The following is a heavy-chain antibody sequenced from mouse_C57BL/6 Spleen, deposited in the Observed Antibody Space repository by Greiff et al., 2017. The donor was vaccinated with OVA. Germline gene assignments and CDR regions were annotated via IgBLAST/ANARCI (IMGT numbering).Heavy chain of an antibody. CDR1: GYTFTSYG. CDR3: ARSPYEYEAMDY. V-gene: IGHV1-81*01. Sequence: QVQLQQSGAELARPGASVKLSCKASGYTFTSYGISWVKQSTGPGLEWIGEIYPRSGNTYYNEKFKGKATLTADKSSSTAYMGLRSLTSEDSAVYFGARSPYEYEAMDYWGQGTSVTVSS. J-gene: IGHJ4*01. CDR2: IYPRSGNT. D-gene: IGHD2-10*02.